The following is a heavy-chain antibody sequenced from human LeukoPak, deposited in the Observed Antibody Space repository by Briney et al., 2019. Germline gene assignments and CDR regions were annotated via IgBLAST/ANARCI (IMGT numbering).Heavy chain of an antibody. CDR2: IYYSGST. CDR3: ARVSGVATIIDYYYGMDV. J-gene: IGHJ6*02. V-gene: IGHV4-59*01. D-gene: IGHD5-12*01. CDR1: GGSISSYY. Sequence: TSSETLSLTCTVSGGSISSYYWSWIRQPPGKGLEWIGYIYYSGSTNYNPSLKSRVTISVDTSKNQFSLKLSSVTAADTAVYYCARVSGVATIIDYYYGMDVWGQGTTVTVSS.